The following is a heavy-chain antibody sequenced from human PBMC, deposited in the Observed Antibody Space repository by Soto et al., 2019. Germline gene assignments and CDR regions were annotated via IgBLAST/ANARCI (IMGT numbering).Heavy chain of an antibody. V-gene: IGHV4-39*01. CDR3: ASPRRFLEWLWAFDI. D-gene: IGHD3-3*01. CDR2: IYYSGST. CDR1: NVSIRSSSSY. Sequence: LSLNCPVTNVSIRSSSSYWVLIRQPPGKGLEWIGSIYYSGSTYYNPSLKSRVTISVDTSKNQFSLKLSSVTAADTAVYYCASPRRFLEWLWAFDIWGQGTMVT. J-gene: IGHJ3*02.